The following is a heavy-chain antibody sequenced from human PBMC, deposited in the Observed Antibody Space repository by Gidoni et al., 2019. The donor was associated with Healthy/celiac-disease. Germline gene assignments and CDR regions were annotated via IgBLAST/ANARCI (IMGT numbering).Heavy chain of an antibody. J-gene: IGHJ4*02. CDR2: IRSKAYGGTT. Sequence: EVQLVESGGGLVQPGRSLRLSCTASGFTFGDYSMSWFRQAPGKGLEWVGFIRSKAYGGTTEYAASVKGRFTISRDDSKSIAYLQMNSLKTEDTAVYYCTRDPLGSRSEYSYVPFDYWGQGTLVTVSS. V-gene: IGHV3-49*03. D-gene: IGHD5-18*01. CDR1: GFTFGDYS. CDR3: TRDPLGSRSEYSYVPFDY.